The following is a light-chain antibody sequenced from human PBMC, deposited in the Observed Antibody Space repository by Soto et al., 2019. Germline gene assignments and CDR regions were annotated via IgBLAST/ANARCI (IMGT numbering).Light chain of an antibody. CDR1: STDVGGYNY. V-gene: IGLV2-14*01. CDR3: SSYTSSSTYV. CDR2: DVS. J-gene: IGLJ1*01. Sequence: QSALTQPASVSGSPGQSITISCTGTSTDVGGYNYVSWYQQHPGKAPKLMIYDVSHRPSGVSNRFSGSKSGNTASLTISGLQAEDEGEYYCSSYTSSSTYVFGTGTKLTV.